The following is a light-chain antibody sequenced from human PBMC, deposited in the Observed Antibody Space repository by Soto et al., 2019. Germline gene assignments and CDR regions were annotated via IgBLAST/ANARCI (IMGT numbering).Light chain of an antibody. V-gene: IGKV1-5*01. CDR3: QQYNSYSIT. J-gene: IGKJ5*01. Sequence: GDRVTITCRASQNINSWLSWYQQKPGKAPKFLIYDASSLQSGVPSRFRGSGSGTEFTLTISSLQPDDFETYYCQQYNSYSITFGQGTRLEIK. CDR1: QNINSW. CDR2: DAS.